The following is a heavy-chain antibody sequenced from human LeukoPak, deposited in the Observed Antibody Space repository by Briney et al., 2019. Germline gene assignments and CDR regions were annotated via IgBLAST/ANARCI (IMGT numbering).Heavy chain of an antibody. V-gene: IGHV4-30-2*01. J-gene: IGHJ4*02. CDR1: GFTVSSNY. CDR2: IYHSGST. Sequence: LRLSCAASGFTVSSNYRSWIRQPPGKGLEGIGYIYHSGSTYYNPSLKSRVTISVDRSKNQFSLKLSSVTAADTAVYYCARSFGPGLAAAGPSLYWGQGTLVTVSS. D-gene: IGHD6-13*01. CDR3: ARSFGPGLAAAGPSLY.